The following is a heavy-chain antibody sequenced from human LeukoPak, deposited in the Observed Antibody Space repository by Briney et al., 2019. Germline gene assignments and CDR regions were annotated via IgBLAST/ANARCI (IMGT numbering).Heavy chain of an antibody. CDR3: ARDQGIFDY. CDR1: GFTFSGYE. V-gene: IGHV3-48*03. Sequence: PGGSLRLSCEGSGFTFSGYEMNWVRQAPGKGLEWISYICGRGITTFFADSVKGRFTISRDDAKNLLYLQMNSLRDEDSAVYYCARDQGIFDYWGQGTLVTVSS. J-gene: IGHJ4*02. CDR2: ICGRGITT.